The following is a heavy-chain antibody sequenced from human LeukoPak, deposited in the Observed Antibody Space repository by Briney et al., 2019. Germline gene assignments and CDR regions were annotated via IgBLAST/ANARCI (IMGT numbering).Heavy chain of an antibody. V-gene: IGHV2-70*04. CDR3: ARMRLYYFDY. Sequence: SGPTLVNPTQTLTLTCTFSGFSLSTSGMRVSWIRQPPGKALEWLSLIDWDDDKFYSTSLKTRLTISKDTSKNQVVLTMTNMDPVDTATYYCARMRLYYFDYWGQGTLVTVSS. J-gene: IGHJ4*02. D-gene: IGHD3-16*01. CDR2: IDWDDDK. CDR1: GFSLSTSGMR.